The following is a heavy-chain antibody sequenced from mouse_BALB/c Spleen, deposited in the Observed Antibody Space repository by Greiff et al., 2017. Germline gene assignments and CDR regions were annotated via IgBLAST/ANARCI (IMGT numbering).Heavy chain of an antibody. V-gene: IGHV1-74*01. CDR3: ANYCSSSWFAY. CDR1: GYSFTSYW. J-gene: IGHJ3*01. D-gene: IGHD1-1*01. CDR2: IHPSDSET. Sequence: QVQLQQPGAELVRPGASVKLSCKASGYSFTSYWMNWVKQRHGQGLEWIGMIHPSDSETRFNQKFKDKATLTVDESSSTAYMQRSSPTYEDAAVYYSANYCSSSWFAYWGQGTLVTVSA.